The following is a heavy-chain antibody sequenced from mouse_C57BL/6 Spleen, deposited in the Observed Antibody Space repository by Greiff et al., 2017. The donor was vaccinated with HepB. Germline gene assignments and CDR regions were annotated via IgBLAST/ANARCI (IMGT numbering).Heavy chain of an antibody. CDR2: IDPSDSYT. D-gene: IGHD2-4*01. CDR3: ARKDYDYDYYAMDY. Sequence: QVQLQQSGAELVKPGASVKLSCKASGYTFTSYWMQWVKQRPGQGLEWIGEIDPSDSYTNYNQKFKGKATLTVDTSSSTAYMQLSSLTSEDSAVYYCARKDYDYDYYAMDYWGQGTSVTVSS. CDR1: GYTFTSYW. V-gene: IGHV1-50*01. J-gene: IGHJ4*01.